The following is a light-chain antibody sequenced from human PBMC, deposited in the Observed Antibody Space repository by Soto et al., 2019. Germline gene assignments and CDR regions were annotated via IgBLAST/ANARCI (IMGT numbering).Light chain of an antibody. CDR1: QSVLYSSNNKNY. V-gene: IGKV4-1*01. CDR3: QPYYSTPRT. J-gene: IGKJ2*02. Sequence: DIVMTQSPDSLAVSLGERATINCKSSQSVLYSSNNKNYLAWYQQKPGQPPKLLIYWASTREAGVPDRFSGSGSGTDFTINISSLQAEAVAVYYCQPYYSTPRTFGQGTKLESK. CDR2: WAS.